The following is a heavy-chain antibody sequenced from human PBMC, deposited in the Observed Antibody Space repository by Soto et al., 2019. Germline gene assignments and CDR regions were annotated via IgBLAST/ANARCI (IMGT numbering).Heavy chain of an antibody. D-gene: IGHD1-1*01. Sequence: LIRQAPGKGLEWIGYSSNSGSFTRYADSVKGRFSISRDNAKSSLYLQISSLRGDDTATYYCVKSGDNYNLLDYWGQGTPVTAPQ. V-gene: IGHV3-11*06. CDR2: SSNSGSFT. CDR3: VKSGDNYNLLDY. J-gene: IGHJ4*02.